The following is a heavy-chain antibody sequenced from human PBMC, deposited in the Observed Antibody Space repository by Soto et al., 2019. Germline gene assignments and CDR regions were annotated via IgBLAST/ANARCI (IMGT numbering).Heavy chain of an antibody. J-gene: IGHJ6*02. CDR1: GGTFSSYA. D-gene: IGHD2-15*01. V-gene: IGHV1-69*01. CDR3: ARSQGGSSSLDIYYYYYYGMDG. CDR2: IIPIFGTA. Sequence: QVQLVQSGAEVKKPGSSVKVSCKAPGGTFSSYAISWVRQAPGQGLEWVGGIIPIFGTAKYAQKFQGRVTITADESTSTGYMELSSLRSEDTAVYYCARSQGGSSSLDIYYYYYYGMDGWGQGTTVNVSS.